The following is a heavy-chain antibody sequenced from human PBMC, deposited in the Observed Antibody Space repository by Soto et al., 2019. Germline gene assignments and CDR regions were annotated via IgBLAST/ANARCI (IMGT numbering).Heavy chain of an antibody. CDR1: GGSISSSNW. CDR2: IYHSGST. CDR3: ARVLLVAGTDYFDY. Sequence: SETLSLTCAVSGGSISSSNWWSWVRQPPGKGLEWIGEIYHSGSTNYNPSLKSRVTISVDKSKNQFSLKLSSVTAADTAVYYCARVLLVAGTDYFDYWGQGTMVTVYS. V-gene: IGHV4-4*02. D-gene: IGHD6-19*01. J-gene: IGHJ4*02.